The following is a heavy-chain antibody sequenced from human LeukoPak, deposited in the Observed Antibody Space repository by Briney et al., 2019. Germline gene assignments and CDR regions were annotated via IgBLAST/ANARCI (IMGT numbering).Heavy chain of an antibody. V-gene: IGHV4-4*07. J-gene: IGHJ6*03. D-gene: IGHD2-2*01. CDR1: GGSISSYC. Sequence: PSETLSLTCTVSGGSISSYCWSWIRQPAGKGLEWIGRIYTSGSTNYNPFLKSRVTMSVDTSKNQFSLKLSSVTAADTAVYYCARDLSSTSSSYYYYMDVWGKGTTVTVSS. CDR2: IYTSGST. CDR3: ARDLSSTSSSYYYYMDV.